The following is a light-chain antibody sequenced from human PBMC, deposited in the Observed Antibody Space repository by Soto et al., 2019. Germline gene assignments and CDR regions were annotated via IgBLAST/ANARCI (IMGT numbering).Light chain of an antibody. CDR3: QQSYTIPYT. Sequence: DIQMTQSPSSLSASAGDRVTITCRASQSIRSSLNWYQHKPGKAPQLLIYAASTLQSGVPSRFSGSGSGKDFTLTITSLQPEDFATYVCQQSYTIPYTFGQGTKVEI. CDR2: AAS. CDR1: QSIRSS. V-gene: IGKV1-39*01. J-gene: IGKJ2*01.